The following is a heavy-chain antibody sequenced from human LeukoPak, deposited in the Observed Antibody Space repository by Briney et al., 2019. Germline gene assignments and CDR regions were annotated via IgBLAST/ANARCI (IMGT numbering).Heavy chain of an antibody. Sequence: GGSLRLSCAASGFTFSSYWMHWVRQAPGKGLVWVSRINTDGSSTTYADSVKGRFTISRDNAKNSLYLQMNSLRAEDTAVYYCARGPQGGDALYYYYYGMDVWGQGTTVTVSS. CDR2: INTDGSST. D-gene: IGHD2-21*02. J-gene: IGHJ6*02. CDR3: ARGPQGGDALYYYYYGMDV. V-gene: IGHV3-74*01. CDR1: GFTFSSYW.